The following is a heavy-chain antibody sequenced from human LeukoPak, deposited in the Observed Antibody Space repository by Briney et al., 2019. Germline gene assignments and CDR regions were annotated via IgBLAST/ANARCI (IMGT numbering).Heavy chain of an antibody. Sequence: GESLRLSCAASGFTFSNAWMSWVRQAPGKGLEWVGRIKSKTDGGTTDYAAPVKGRSTISRDGSKNTLYLQMNSLKTEDTAVYYCTTDQSAAPFDYWGQGTLVTVSP. J-gene: IGHJ4*02. V-gene: IGHV3-15*01. CDR2: IKSKTDGGTT. D-gene: IGHD2-2*01. CDR1: GFTFSNAW. CDR3: TTDQSAAPFDY.